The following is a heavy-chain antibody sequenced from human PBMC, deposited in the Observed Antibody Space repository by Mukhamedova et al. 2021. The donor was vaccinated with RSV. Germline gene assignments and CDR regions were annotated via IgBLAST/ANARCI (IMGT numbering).Heavy chain of an antibody. D-gene: IGHD5-18*01. CDR2: IYPGDSDT. Sequence: MGGKGLEWMGIIYPGDSDTRYSPSFQGQVTISADKSISTAYLRWSSLKASDTAMYYCARPVETAIDYWGQGTLVTVSS. V-gene: IGHV5-51*01. J-gene: IGHJ4*02. CDR3: ARPVETAIDY.